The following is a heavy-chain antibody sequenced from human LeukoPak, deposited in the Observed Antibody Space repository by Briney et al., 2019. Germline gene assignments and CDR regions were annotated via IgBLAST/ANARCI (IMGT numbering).Heavy chain of an antibody. CDR1: GFTFDPYW. J-gene: IGHJ6*02. CDR3: ARGLRDRYGMDV. Sequence: GGSLRLSCAASGFTFDPYWMHWVRQAPGKGLVWVSRIHRDGNNINYADFVQGRFTVSRDNAKNTLYLQMHSLRVEDTAMYYCARGLRDRYGMDVWGQGTTVTVSS. CDR2: IHRDGNNI. V-gene: IGHV3-74*01.